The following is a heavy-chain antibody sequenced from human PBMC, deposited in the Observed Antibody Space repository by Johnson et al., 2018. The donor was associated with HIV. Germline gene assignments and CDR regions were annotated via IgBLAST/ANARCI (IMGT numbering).Heavy chain of an antibody. CDR3: ALGGSWYAFDI. Sequence: MQLVQSGGGLVQPGGSLTPSCPASGFTFSSYAMSWVRQAPGQGLPWVSAISASGGSTYYAHSVKGRFTISRDNSKNTLYLQRNSLRAEDTAVYYCALGGSWYAFDIWGQGTMVTVSS. CDR2: ISASGGST. V-gene: IGHV3-23*04. CDR1: GFTFSSYA. D-gene: IGHD2-15*01. J-gene: IGHJ3*02.